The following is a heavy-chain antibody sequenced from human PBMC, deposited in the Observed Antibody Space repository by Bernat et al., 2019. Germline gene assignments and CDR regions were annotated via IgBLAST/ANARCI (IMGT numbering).Heavy chain of an antibody. V-gene: IGHV3-74*01. D-gene: IGHD3-3*01. CDR2: INIDGSST. J-gene: IGHJ5*02. Sequence: EVQLVESGGGLVQPGGSLRLSCEGLGFNFITFWFHWVRQAPGKGREWVSRINIDGSSTSYAGSVKGRFTISRDNAKNTLYLQMNGLRAEDTAMYYCVRGAAGVGGINWFDPWGQGTLVTVSS. CDR3: VRGAAGVGGINWFDP. CDR1: GFNFITFW.